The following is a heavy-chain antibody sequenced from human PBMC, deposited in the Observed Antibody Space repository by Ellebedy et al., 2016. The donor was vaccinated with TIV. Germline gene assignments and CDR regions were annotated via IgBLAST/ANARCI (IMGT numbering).Heavy chain of an antibody. D-gene: IGHD4-17*01. V-gene: IGHV3-NL1*01. CDR1: GFTFSSYG. CDR2: IYSGGST. J-gene: IGHJ4*02. CDR3: AKDRDDYGDYTPDY. Sequence: GGSLRLSCAASGFTFSSYGMHWVRQAPGKGLEWVSVIYSGGSTYYADSVKGRFTISRDNSKNTLYLQMNSLRAEDTAVYYCAKDRDDYGDYTPDYWGQGTLVTVSS.